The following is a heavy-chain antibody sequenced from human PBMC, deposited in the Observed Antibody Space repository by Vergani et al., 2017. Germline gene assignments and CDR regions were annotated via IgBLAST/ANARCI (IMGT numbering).Heavy chain of an antibody. V-gene: IGHV3-11*06. Sequence: QVQLVESGGGLVKPGGSLRLSCAASGFTFSDHYMSWVRQAPGKGLEWVSSISSSSSYIYYADSVKGRFTISRDNAKNSLYLQMNSLRAEDTAVYYCARDLYYCSGGSCYRDYWGQGTLVTVSS. CDR2: ISSSSSYI. CDR3: ARDLYYCSGGSCYRDY. CDR1: GFTFSDHY. D-gene: IGHD2-15*01. J-gene: IGHJ4*02.